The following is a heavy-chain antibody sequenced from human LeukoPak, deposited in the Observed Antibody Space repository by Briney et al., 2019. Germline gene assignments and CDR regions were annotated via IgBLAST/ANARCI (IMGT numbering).Heavy chain of an antibody. J-gene: IGHJ3*02. V-gene: IGHV4-59*01. CDR2: IYYSGST. CDR1: GGSISSYY. CDR3: ARAYRRTAGGAFDI. Sequence: SETLSLTCTVSGGSISSYYWSWIRQPPGKGLEWIGYIYYSGSTNYNPSLKSRVTISVDTSKNQFSLKLSSVTAADTAVYYCARAYRRTAGGAFDIWGQGTMVTVSS. D-gene: IGHD1-1*01.